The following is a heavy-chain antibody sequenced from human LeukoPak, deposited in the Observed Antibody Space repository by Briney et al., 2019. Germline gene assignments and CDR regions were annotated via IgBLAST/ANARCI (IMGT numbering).Heavy chain of an antibody. J-gene: IGHJ4*02. Sequence: PGGSLRLSCAASGFTFSSYSMNWVRQAPGEGPEWVSAISGSGGDTYYADSVKGRFTISRDNSKNTLYLQMNSLRAEDTAVYYCAKKGATTGDFDYWGQGTLVTVPS. D-gene: IGHD1-26*01. CDR1: GFTFSSYS. CDR2: ISGSGGDT. V-gene: IGHV3-23*01. CDR3: AKKGATTGDFDY.